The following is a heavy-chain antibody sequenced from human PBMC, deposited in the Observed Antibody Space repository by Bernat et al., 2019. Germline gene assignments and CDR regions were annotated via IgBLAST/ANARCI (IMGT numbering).Heavy chain of an antibody. CDR3: ARVKMGETIFGVVRGYFDY. Sequence: EVQLVESGGGLIQPGWSLRLSCAASGFTVSSNYMSWVRQAPGTGLEWVSVIYSGGSTYYAESVKGRFTISRDNSKNTLYLQMNSLRAEDTAVYYCARVKMGETIFGVVRGYFDYWGQGTLVTVSS. CDR1: GFTVSSNY. CDR2: IYSGGST. J-gene: IGHJ4*02. V-gene: IGHV3-53*01. D-gene: IGHD3-3*01.